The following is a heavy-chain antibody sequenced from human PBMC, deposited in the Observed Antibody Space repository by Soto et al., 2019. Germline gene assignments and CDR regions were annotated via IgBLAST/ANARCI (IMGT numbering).Heavy chain of an antibody. CDR2: IYHSGST. CDR3: ARGGRAAADYNFDY. J-gene: IGHJ4*02. D-gene: IGHD6-13*01. V-gene: IGHV4-30-2*01. CDR1: GGSISSYS. Sequence: PSETLSLTCTVSGGSISSYSWSWIRQPPGKGLEWIGYIYHSGSTYYNPSLKSRVTISVDRSKNQFSLKLSSVTAADTAVYYCARGGRAAADYNFDYWGQGTLVTVSS.